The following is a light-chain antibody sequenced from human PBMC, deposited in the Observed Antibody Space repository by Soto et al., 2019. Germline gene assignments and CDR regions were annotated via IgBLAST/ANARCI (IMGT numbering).Light chain of an antibody. Sequence: EIVMTQSPATLSVSPGERATLSCRASQSVSSNLAWYQQKPDQAPRLLIYGASTRATGIPARFSGSGSGTEFTLTISSLQSEDFAGYYCQQYKNWYTFGQGTKLEIK. CDR3: QQYKNWYT. V-gene: IGKV3-15*01. J-gene: IGKJ2*01. CDR1: QSVSSN. CDR2: GAS.